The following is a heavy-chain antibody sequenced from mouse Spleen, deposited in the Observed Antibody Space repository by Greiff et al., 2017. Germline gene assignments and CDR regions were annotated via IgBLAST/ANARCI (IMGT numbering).Heavy chain of an antibody. J-gene: IGHJ3*01. Sequence: EVQRVESGGGLVKPGGSLKLSCAASGFTFSSYAMSWVRQTPEKMLEWVATISSGGTYTYYPASVKGRFTISRDNAKNTLYLQMSSLRSEDTAMYYCARRGARYGFAYWGQGTLVTVSA. V-gene: IGHV5-9-3*01. D-gene: IGHD2-14*01. CDR3: ARRGARYGFAY. CDR1: GFTFSSYA. CDR2: ISSGGTYT.